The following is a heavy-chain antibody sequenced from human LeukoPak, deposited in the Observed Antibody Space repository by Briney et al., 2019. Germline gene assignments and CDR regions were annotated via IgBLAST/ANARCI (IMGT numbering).Heavy chain of an antibody. D-gene: IGHD3-3*01. J-gene: IGHJ4*02. CDR1: GGSISSYY. V-gene: IGHV4-59*01. CDR2: IYYSGST. CDR3: ARGYDFWSGIFDY. Sequence: SETLSLTCTVSGGSISSYYWSWIRQPPGTGLEWIGYIYYSGSTNYNPSLKSRATISVDTSQNQFSLKLSSVTAADTAVYYCARGYDFWSGIFDYWGQGTLVTVSS.